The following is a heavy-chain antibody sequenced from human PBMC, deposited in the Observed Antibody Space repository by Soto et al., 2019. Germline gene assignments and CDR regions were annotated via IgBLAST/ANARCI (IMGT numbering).Heavy chain of an antibody. Sequence: EVQLLESGGGLVQPGGSLRLSCAASGFTFSSYAMSWVRQAPGKGLEWVSTISGNGGSTYYANSVKGRFTISRDSSKITLYLQMNSLRAEDTAVYYCAKHIVVVPAAMDYFDYWGQGTLVTVSS. CDR1: GFTFSSYA. D-gene: IGHD2-2*01. J-gene: IGHJ4*02. CDR3: AKHIVVVPAAMDYFDY. V-gene: IGHV3-23*01. CDR2: ISGNGGST.